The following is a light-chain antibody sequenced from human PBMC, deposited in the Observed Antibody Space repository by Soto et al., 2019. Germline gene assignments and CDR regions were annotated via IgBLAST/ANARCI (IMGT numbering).Light chain of an antibody. Sequence: EIVLAQSPGTLSLSPGDRATLSCRASQSVSSSYLAWYQQKPGQAPRLLIYGASSRATGIPDRFSGSGSWTDLTLNISRLEPEDFGVYYCQQYSSSADDTFGHGTKLEIK. J-gene: IGKJ2*01. CDR3: QQYSSSADDT. V-gene: IGKV3-20*01. CDR2: GAS. CDR1: QSVSSSY.